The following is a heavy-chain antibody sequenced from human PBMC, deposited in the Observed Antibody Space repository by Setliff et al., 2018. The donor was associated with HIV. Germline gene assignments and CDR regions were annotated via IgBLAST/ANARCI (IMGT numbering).Heavy chain of an antibody. CDR2: IIPIFGTA. D-gene: IGHD3-3*01. Sequence: SVKVSCKVSGDTFSNYAVSWVRQAPGQGLEWMGGIIPIFGTANYAQKFQGRVTITADESTSTAYMELSSLRSEDTAVYYCARGEKRFLEWLPLDYYYYYYMDVWGKGITVTVSS. CDR1: GDTFSNYA. J-gene: IGHJ6*03. V-gene: IGHV1-69*13. CDR3: ARGEKRFLEWLPLDYYYYYYMDV.